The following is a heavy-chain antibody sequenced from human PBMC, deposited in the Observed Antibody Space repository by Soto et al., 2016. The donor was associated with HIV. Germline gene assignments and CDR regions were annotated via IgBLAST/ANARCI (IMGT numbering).Heavy chain of an antibody. Sequence: QVQLVESGGGLVKPGGSLRLSCAASGFTFSDYYMSWIRQAPGKGLEWVSYISSSSSYTNYADSVKGRFTTSRDNAKNSLYLQMNSLRAEDTAVYYCARDDIVVVPAVPGLTSHHDGYYGMDVWGQGTTVTVSS. CDR1: GFTFSDYY. V-gene: IGHV3-11*05. CDR3: ARDDIVVVPAVPGLTSHHDGYYGMDV. J-gene: IGHJ6*02. D-gene: IGHD2-2*01. CDR2: ISSSSSYT.